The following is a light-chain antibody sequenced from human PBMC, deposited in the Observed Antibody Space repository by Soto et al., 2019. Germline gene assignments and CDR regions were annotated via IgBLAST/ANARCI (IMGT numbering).Light chain of an antibody. CDR3: QQYNNWPRWT. CDR2: GAS. CDR1: QSVSSN. V-gene: IGKV3-15*01. Sequence: EIVMMSAPATLSVYPGERATLSCRASQSVSSNLAWYQQKPGQAPRLLIYGASTRATGIPARFSGSGSGTEFTLTISSLQSEDVAVYYCQQYNNWPRWTFGQGTKVDIK. J-gene: IGKJ1*01.